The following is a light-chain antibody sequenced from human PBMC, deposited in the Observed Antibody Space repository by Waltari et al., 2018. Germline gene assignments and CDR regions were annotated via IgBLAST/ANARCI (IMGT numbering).Light chain of an antibody. CDR2: RDN. J-gene: IGLJ3*02. V-gene: IGLV1-47*01. CDR3: AAWDDSLNHWV. Sequence: QSVLTQTPSASETPGQRVTISCSGSNSNIETNYAYWYHQLPGTAPKLLISRDNQRPSGVPDRISGSRSGTAASLAISGLRSEDEGDYYCAAWDDSLNHWVFGGGTKVTV. CDR1: NSNIETNY.